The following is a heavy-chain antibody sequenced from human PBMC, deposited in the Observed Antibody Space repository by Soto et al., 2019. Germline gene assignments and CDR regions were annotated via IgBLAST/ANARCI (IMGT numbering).Heavy chain of an antibody. CDR3: AREGSSSSKYFQH. Sequence: QVQLVQSGAEVKKPGASVKVSCKASGYTFTDYYMHWVRQAPGQGLEWMGWINPTSGDTNYAQRFQGRVTMTRDTSISTAYMELSRLRSDDTAVYYCAREGSSSSKYFQHWGQGTLVTVSS. D-gene: IGHD6-6*01. CDR1: GYTFTDYY. V-gene: IGHV1-2*02. CDR2: INPTSGDT. J-gene: IGHJ1*01.